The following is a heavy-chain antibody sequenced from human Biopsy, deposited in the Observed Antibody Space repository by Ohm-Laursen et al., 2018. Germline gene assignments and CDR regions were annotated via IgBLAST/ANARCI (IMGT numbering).Heavy chain of an antibody. D-gene: IGHD2/OR15-2a*01. V-gene: IGHV1-8*01. CDR3: ARGGGFLPSEYFHH. CDR1: GYTFTTYD. J-gene: IGHJ1*01. CDR2: MNPNTGNT. Sequence: ASVKVSCKVSGYTFTTYDINWVRQATGQGLEWMGWMNPNTGNTGFAQKFQGRITMTRNTSISTAYMELRSLRSDDTAVYYCARGGGFLPSEYFHHWGQGTLVTVSS.